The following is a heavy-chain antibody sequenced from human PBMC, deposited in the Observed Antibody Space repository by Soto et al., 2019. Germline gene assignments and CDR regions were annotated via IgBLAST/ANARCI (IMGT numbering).Heavy chain of an antibody. CDR1: GGSISSGDYY. V-gene: IGHV4-30-4*01. D-gene: IGHD3-22*01. CDR2: IYYSGST. J-gene: IGHJ4*02. Sequence: SETLSLTCTVSGGSISSGDYYWSWIRQPPGKGLEWIGYIYYSGSTYYNPSLKSRVTISVDTSKNQFSLKLSSVTAADTAVYYCAREYYYDSSGFDYWGQGTLVTVSS. CDR3: AREYYYDSSGFDY.